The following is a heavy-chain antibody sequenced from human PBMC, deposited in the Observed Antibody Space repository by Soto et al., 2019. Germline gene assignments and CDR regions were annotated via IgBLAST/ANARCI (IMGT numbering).Heavy chain of an antibody. J-gene: IGHJ4*02. D-gene: IGHD2-2*01. CDR2: ISGSGGST. CDR1: GFTFSSYA. V-gene: IGHV3-23*01. Sequence: GGSLRLSCAASGFTFSSYAMSWDRQAPGKGLEWVSAISGSGGSTYYADSVKGRFTISRDNSKNTLYLQMNSLRAEDTAVYYCAKDLDRLVPALPFDYWSQGTLVTVSS. CDR3: AKDLDRLVPALPFDY.